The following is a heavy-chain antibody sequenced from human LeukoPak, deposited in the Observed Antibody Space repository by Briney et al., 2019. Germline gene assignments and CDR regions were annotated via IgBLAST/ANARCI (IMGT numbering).Heavy chain of an antibody. J-gene: IGHJ4*02. Sequence: GSLRLSCAASGFIFSSYAMSWIQQPPGKGPECIGYISYSGSTNYNPSLKSRVTISLDTSKNHFSLKLTSVTAADTAVFYCARSQGAYFDYWGQGILVTVSS. V-gene: IGHV4-59*01. CDR2: ISYSGST. CDR3: ARSQGAYFDY. CDR1: GFIFSSYA.